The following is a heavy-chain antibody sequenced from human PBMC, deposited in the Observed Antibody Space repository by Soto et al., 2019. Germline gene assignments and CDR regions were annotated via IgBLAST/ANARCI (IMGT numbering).Heavy chain of an antibody. Sequence: GSLRLSCVVSGLTVSSNSMNWVRQAPGKGLEWVSVISSGGGTNYADSVRGRFAISRDTSRNILYLQMSLLRVEDTAVYYCARDHPLFSFGYQRGIYFDYWGQGALVTVSS. CDR1: GLTVSSNS. D-gene: IGHD3-22*01. J-gene: IGHJ4*02. V-gene: IGHV3-66*01. CDR3: ARDHPLFSFGYQRGIYFDY. CDR2: ISSGGGT.